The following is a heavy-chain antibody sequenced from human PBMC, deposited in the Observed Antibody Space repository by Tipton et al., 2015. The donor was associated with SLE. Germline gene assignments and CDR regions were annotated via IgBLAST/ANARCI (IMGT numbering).Heavy chain of an antibody. CDR3: AKDTDFAY. V-gene: IGHV3-23*03. Sequence: SLRLSCAASGFSFTSYAMNWVRQAPGKGLEWVSLIYSAGSTSYADSVKGRFTVSRDTSKNTLYLQMNSLRAEDTAVYYCAKDTDFAYWGQGSLVTVCS. CDR2: IYSAGST. J-gene: IGHJ4*02. CDR1: GFSFTSYA.